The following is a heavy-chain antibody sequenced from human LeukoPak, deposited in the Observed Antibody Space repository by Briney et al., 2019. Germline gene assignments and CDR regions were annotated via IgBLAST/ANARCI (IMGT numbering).Heavy chain of an antibody. V-gene: IGHV3-33*01. CDR3: ARLYSSLNYFDY. CDR2: IWYDGSNK. J-gene: IGHJ4*02. Sequence: GGSLRLSCAASGFTFSSYGMHWVRQAPGKGLEWVAVIWYDGSNKYYADSVKGRFTISRDNSKNTLYLQMNSLRAEDTAMYYCARLYSSLNYFDYWGQGTLVTVSS. D-gene: IGHD6-6*01. CDR1: GFTFSSYG.